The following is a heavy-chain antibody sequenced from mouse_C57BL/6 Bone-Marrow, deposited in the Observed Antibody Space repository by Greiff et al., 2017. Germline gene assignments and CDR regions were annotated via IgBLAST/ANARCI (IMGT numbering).Heavy chain of an antibody. V-gene: IGHV2-5*01. Sequence: QVQLQQSGPGLVQPSQSLSITCTVSGFSLTSYGVHWVRQSPGKGLEWLGVIWRGGSTDYNAADMSRLSITKDNSKSHVFFKMNSLQADDTAIYSCSKLLSKEWGQGTLVTVSA. CDR2: IWRGGST. J-gene: IGHJ3*02. CDR3: SKLLSKE. CDR1: GFSLTSYG. D-gene: IGHD1-1*01.